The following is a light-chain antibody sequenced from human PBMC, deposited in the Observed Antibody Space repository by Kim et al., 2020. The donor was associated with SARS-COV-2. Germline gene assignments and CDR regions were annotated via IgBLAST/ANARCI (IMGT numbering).Light chain of an antibody. Sequence: AIQLTQSPSSLSASVGDRVTITCRASQDITTALAWYQQKPGKTPKLLMYDVSTLESGVPSRFSGGGSGTDFTLTIGSLQPEDFATYYCQQFKNYPRTFGQGTKVDIK. CDR2: DVS. J-gene: IGKJ1*01. CDR1: QDITTA. V-gene: IGKV1D-13*01. CDR3: QQFKNYPRT.